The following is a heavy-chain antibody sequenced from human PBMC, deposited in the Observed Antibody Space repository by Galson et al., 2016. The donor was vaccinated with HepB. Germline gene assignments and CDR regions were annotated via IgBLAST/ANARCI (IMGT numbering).Heavy chain of an antibody. V-gene: IGHV4-39*01. CDR1: GASISGSEYY. CDR2: IYYTENT. CDR3: ATGIVVAGKYYYYYMEV. J-gene: IGHJ6*03. Sequence: SETLSLTCTVSGASISGSEYYWGWIRQPPERGLEWIGSIYYTENTYYNPSLKSRVTISMDTSKNQFSLRLNFVTAADTGVYYCATGIVVAGKYYYYYMEVWGKGTTVTVSS. D-gene: IGHD6-19*01.